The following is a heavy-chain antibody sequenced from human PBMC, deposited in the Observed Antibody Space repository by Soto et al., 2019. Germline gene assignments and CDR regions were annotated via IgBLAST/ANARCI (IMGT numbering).Heavy chain of an antibody. J-gene: IGHJ6*02. Sequence: PGESLKISCKGSGYSFTSYWIGWVRQMPGKGLGWMGIIYPGDSDTRYSPSFQGQVTISADKSISTAYLQWSSLKASDTAMYYCARQSYYYGSGSHNYYYYYGMDVWGQGTTVTVSS. CDR2: IYPGDSDT. CDR1: GYSFTSYW. D-gene: IGHD3-10*01. CDR3: ARQSYYYGSGSHNYYYYYGMDV. V-gene: IGHV5-51*01.